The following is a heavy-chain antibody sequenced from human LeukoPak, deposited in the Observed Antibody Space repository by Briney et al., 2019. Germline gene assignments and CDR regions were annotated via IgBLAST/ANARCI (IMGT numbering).Heavy chain of an antibody. CDR3: ARLGIGVVPSAMLGDYYFDY. V-gene: IGHV4-59*08. CDR2: IYYSGST. Sequence: SETLSLTCTVSGGSISSYYWSWIRQPPGKGLVWIGYIYYSGSTNYNPSLKSRVTISVDTSKNQFSLKLTSVTAADTAVYYCARLGIGVVPSAMLGDYYFDYWGQGTLVTVSS. J-gene: IGHJ4*02. D-gene: IGHD2-2*01. CDR1: GGSISSYY.